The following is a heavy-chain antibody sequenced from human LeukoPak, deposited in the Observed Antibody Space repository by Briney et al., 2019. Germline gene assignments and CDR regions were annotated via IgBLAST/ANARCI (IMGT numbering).Heavy chain of an antibody. CDR1: GFIFSSFE. Sequence: PGGSLRLSCAASGFIFSSFEMNWVRQAPGKGLEWVSYISSSGRTMHYADSVKGRFTISRDNAKNSLYLQMNSLRAEDTAVYYCARARLGYLDYWGQGTLVTVSS. CDR2: ISSSGRTM. J-gene: IGHJ4*02. CDR3: ARARLGYLDY. V-gene: IGHV3-48*03. D-gene: IGHD2-2*03.